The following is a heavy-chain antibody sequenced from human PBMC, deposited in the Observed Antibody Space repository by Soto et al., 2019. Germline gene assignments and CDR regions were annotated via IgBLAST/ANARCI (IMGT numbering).Heavy chain of an antibody. CDR3: AREGLVGAKSWFDP. Sequence: GASVKVSCKASGYTFTSYGISWVRQAPGQGLEWMGIINPSGGSTTYAQKFQGRVTMTRDMSTSTVYMELSSLRSEDTAVYYCAREGLVGAKSWFDPWGQGTLVTVSS. V-gene: IGHV1-46*01. CDR1: GYTFTSYG. CDR2: INPSGGST. D-gene: IGHD1-26*01. J-gene: IGHJ5*02.